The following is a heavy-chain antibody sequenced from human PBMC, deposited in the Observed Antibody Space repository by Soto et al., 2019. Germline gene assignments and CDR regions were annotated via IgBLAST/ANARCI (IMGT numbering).Heavy chain of an antibody. D-gene: IGHD3-3*01. CDR3: ARDSYVLRFFVWSPDYHRYGMAV. CDR2: ISYDGSNK. V-gene: IGHV3-30-3*01. J-gene: IGHJ6*02. CDR1: GFTFSSYA. Sequence: PGGSLRLSCAASGFTFSSYAMHWVRQAPGKGLEWVAVISYDGSNKYYADSVKGRFTISRDNSKNTLYLQMNSLRAEDTAVYYCARDSYVLRFFVWSPDYHRYGMAVWAQGSTVTGS.